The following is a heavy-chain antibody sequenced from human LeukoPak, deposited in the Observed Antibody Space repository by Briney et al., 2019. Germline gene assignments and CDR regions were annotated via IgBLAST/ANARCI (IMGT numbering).Heavy chain of an antibody. CDR2: IYYSGTT. Sequence: KPSETLSLTCTVSGGSISSYYWSWIRQPPGKGLEWIGYIYYSGTTNYNPSLKSRVTISVDTSKNQFSLKLSSVTAADTAVYYCARTIWGDSSGYRFDYWGQGTLVTVSS. J-gene: IGHJ4*02. V-gene: IGHV4-59*08. CDR3: ARTIWGDSSGYRFDY. D-gene: IGHD3-22*01. CDR1: GGSISSYY.